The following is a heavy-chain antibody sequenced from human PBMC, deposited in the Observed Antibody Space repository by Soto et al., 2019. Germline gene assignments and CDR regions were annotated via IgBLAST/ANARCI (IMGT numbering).Heavy chain of an antibody. CDR1: GYTFTSYG. J-gene: IGHJ5*02. D-gene: IGHD6-19*01. Sequence: ASVKVSCKASGYTFTSYGISWVRQAPGQGLEWMGWISAYNGNTNYAQKLQGRVTMTTDTSTSTAYMELRSLRSDDTAVYYCAREPSDLAVAGPQPPGFDPGGQGTLVTVPS. V-gene: IGHV1-18*01. CDR2: ISAYNGNT. CDR3: AREPSDLAVAGPQPPGFDP.